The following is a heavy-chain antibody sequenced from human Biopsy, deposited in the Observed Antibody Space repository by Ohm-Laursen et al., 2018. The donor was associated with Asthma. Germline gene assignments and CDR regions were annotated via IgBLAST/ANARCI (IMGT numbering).Heavy chain of an antibody. CDR3: ARGDSSNWSHYYFDY. D-gene: IGHD3-22*01. Sequence: LSLTCAASRFAVSRDLMFWVRQAPGKGLEWVSVIYSGGTSHTADSVRGRFTISRDYSKNTLYLQMHSLRAEDTAVYYCARGDSSNWSHYYFDYWGQGTLVTVSS. J-gene: IGHJ4*02. CDR1: RFAVSRDL. V-gene: IGHV3-53*01. CDR2: IYSGGTS.